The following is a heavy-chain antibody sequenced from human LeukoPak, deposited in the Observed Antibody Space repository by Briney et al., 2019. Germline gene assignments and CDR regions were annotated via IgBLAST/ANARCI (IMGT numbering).Heavy chain of an antibody. CDR1: GFTFSSYA. CDR3: AKGGGGWYINWFDP. D-gene: IGHD6-19*01. J-gene: IGHJ5*02. V-gene: IGHV3-23*01. CDR2: ISGSGGST. Sequence: GGSLRLSCAASGFTFSSYAMSWVREAPGKGLEWVSAISGSGGSTYYADSVKGRFTISRDNAKNTLYLQMNSLRAEDTAVYYCAKGGGGWYINWFDPWGQGTLVTVSS.